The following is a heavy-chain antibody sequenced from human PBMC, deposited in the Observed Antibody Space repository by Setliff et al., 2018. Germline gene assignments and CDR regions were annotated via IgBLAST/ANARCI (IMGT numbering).Heavy chain of an antibody. J-gene: IGHJ5*02. CDR3: AKNGFGVVALGVNNWFDP. Sequence: GESLKISCAASGFAFSSYAMSWVRQAPGKGLEWVSAISGSGGSTYYADSVKGRFTISRDNSKNTLYLQMNSLRAEDTAVYYCAKNGFGVVALGVNNWFDPWGQGTLVTVSS. V-gene: IGHV3-23*01. CDR2: ISGSGGST. D-gene: IGHD3-10*01. CDR1: GFAFSSYA.